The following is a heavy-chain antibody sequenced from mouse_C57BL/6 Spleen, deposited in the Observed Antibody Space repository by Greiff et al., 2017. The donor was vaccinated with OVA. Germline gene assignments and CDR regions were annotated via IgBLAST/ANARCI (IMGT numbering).Heavy chain of an antibody. D-gene: IGHD2-12*01. V-gene: IGHV1-50*01. CDR2: IDPSDSYT. J-gene: IGHJ1*03. CDR1: GYTFTSYW. CDR3: ARRRSYYSDYWYFDV. Sequence: QVQLQQPGAELVKPGASVKLSCKASGYTFTSYWMQWVKQRPGQGLEWIGEIDPSDSYTNYNQKFKGKATLTVDTSSSTAYMQLSSLTSEDSAVYYCARRRSYYSDYWYFDVWGTGTTVTVSS.